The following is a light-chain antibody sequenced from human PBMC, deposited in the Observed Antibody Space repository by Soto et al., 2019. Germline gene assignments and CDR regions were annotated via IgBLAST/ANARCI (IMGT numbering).Light chain of an antibody. V-gene: IGKV3-15*01. J-gene: IGKJ5*01. CDR2: YAS. Sequence: EIMMTQSPATLSVSTGERVTLSCRASQSVRNNLAWYQQKPGQAPRLLIYYASTRATGIPARFSGSGSGTEFTLTISSLQSEDFALYYCQQYNNWPPITFGQGTRLEIK. CDR1: QSVRNN. CDR3: QQYNNWPPIT.